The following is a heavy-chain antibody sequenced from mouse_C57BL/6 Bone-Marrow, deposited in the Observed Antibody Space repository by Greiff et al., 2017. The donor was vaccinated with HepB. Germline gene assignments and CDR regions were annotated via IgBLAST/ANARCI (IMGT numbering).Heavy chain of an antibody. CDR1: GYTFTSYW. D-gene: IGHD1-1*01. CDR2: IYPGSGST. V-gene: IGHV1-55*01. CDR3: ARGYYGSSYHYAMDY. Sequence: VQLQQPGAELVKPGASVKMSCKASGYTFTSYWITWVKQRPGQGLEWIGDIYPGSGSTNYNEKFKSKATLTVDTSSSTAYMQLSSLTSEDSAVYYCARGYYGSSYHYAMDYWGQGTSVTVSS. J-gene: IGHJ4*01.